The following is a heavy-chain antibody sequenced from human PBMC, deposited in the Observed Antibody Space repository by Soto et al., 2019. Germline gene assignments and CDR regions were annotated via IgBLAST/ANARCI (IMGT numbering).Heavy chain of an antibody. CDR1: GGTFSSYA. CDR3: ARGIDYYYGMDV. Sequence: SVKFSCKASGGTFSSYAISWVRQAPGQGLEWMGGIIPIFGTANYAQKFQGRVTITADESTSTAYMELSSLRSEDTAVYYCARGIDYYYGMDVWGQGTTVTVSS. CDR2: IIPIFGTA. V-gene: IGHV1-69*13. D-gene: IGHD2-21*01. J-gene: IGHJ6*02.